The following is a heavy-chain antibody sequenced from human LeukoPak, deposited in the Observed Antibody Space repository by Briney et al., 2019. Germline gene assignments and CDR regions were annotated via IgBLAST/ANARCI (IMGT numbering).Heavy chain of an antibody. Sequence: ASVKVSCKASGYTFTSYGISWVRQAPGQGLEWMGWISAYNGNTNYAQKLQGRVTMTTDTSTSTAYMELRSLRADDTAVYYCAGVDAAMPDAFDIWGQGTTVTVSS. CDR3: AGVDAAMPDAFDI. J-gene: IGHJ3*02. CDR1: GYTFTSYG. V-gene: IGHV1-18*01. CDR2: ISAYNGNT. D-gene: IGHD5-18*01.